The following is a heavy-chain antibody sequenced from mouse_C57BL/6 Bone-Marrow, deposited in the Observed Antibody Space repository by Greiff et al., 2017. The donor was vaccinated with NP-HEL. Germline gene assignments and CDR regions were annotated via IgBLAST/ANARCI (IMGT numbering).Heavy chain of an antibody. CDR2: ISDGGSYT. CDR3: ARDPLYPPMITTYWYFDV. Sequence: EVHLVESGGGLVKPGGSLKLSCAASGFTFSSYAMSWVRQTPEKRLEWVATISDGGSYTYYPDNVKGRFTISRDNAKNNLYLQMSHLKSEDTAMYYCARDPLYPPMITTYWYFDVWGTGTTVTVSS. D-gene: IGHD2-4*01. CDR1: GFTFSSYA. V-gene: IGHV5-4*01. J-gene: IGHJ1*03.